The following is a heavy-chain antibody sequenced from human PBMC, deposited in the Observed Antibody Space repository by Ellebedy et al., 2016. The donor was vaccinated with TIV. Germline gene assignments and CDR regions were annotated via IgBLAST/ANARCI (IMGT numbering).Heavy chain of an antibody. CDR1: GGTFGTYT. Sequence: ASVKVSCKVSGGTFGTYTLSWVRQAPGQGLEWMGWINPNGGGTHYAQKFQGRVTMTGDTSISTAYLELSRLTSDDTAVYYCARDYWGSYEYWGQGTLVTVSS. J-gene: IGHJ4*02. V-gene: IGHV1-2*02. CDR3: ARDYWGSYEY. CDR2: INPNGGGT. D-gene: IGHD1-26*01.